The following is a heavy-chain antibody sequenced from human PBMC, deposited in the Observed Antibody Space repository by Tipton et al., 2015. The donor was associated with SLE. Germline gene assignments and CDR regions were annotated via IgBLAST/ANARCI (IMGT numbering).Heavy chain of an antibody. D-gene: IGHD4-17*01. CDR3: AVTVPKGMDV. J-gene: IGHJ6*02. V-gene: IGHV4-34*01. CDR2: INDSGST. Sequence: TLSLTCAVYGGSFSGYYWSWIRQPPGKGLEWIGEINDSGSTNYNPSLKSRVTISVDTSKNQFSLKLSSVTAADTAVYYCAVTVPKGMDVWGQGTTVTVSS. CDR1: GGSFSGYY.